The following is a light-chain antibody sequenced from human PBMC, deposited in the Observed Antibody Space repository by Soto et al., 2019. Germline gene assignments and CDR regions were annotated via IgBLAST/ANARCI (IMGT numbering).Light chain of an antibody. CDR3: QSYDSSLSGFYV. CDR1: RSSIGVGYA. CDR2: GDT. Sequence: QSVLTQPPSVSGAPGQRVTISCTGSRSSIGVGYAVHWYRHLPGTAPKLLIFGDTNRPSGVPDRFSASKSGTSASLAIAGLQAEDEADYYCQSYDSSLSGFYVFGSGTRSPS. J-gene: IGLJ1*01. V-gene: IGLV1-40*01.